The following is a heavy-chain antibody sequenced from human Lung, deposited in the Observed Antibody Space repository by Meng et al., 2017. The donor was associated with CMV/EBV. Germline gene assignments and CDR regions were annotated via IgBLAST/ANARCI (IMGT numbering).Heavy chain of an antibody. V-gene: IGHV4-59*01. CDR2: IYYSGAT. J-gene: IGHJ6*02. CDR1: GHPITTYY. D-gene: IGHD2-15*01. Sequence: SXTLSLTCSVFGHPITTYYWSWVRQAPGKGLEWVGYIYYSGATNYNPSLKSRLTISMDTSKNQFSLVLRSVTAADTAIYYCARDRAAVGYYYYAMDAWGQGTTVTVSS. CDR3: ARDRAAVGYYYYAMDA.